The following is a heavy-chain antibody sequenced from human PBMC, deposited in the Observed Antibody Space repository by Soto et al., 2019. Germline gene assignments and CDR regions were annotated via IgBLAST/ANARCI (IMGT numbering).Heavy chain of an antibody. CDR2: ISSDGSVT. D-gene: IGHD1-26*01. J-gene: IGHJ4*02. V-gene: IGHV3-74*01. CDR3: ASALTTVGATTNGDY. Sequence: EVQLVESGGGLVQPGGSLRLSCAASGFTFSTYWMHWVRQAPGKGPVWVSRISSDGSVTDYAGSVKGRFTISRDNAKNTLDLQMNSLRAEDTAVYYCASALTTVGATTNGDYWGQGTLVTVSS. CDR1: GFTFSTYW.